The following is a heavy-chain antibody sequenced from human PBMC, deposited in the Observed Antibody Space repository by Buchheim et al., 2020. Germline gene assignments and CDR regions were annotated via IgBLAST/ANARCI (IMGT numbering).Heavy chain of an antibody. V-gene: IGHV4-39*01. CDR2: IYYGGST. D-gene: IGHD1-26*01. J-gene: IGHJ4*02. Sequence: QVQLQQWGAGLLKPSETLSLTCTVSGGSISNSDSYYWGWIRQPPGKGLEWIGSIYYGGSTYYNPSLKRRVTISVDTSKNQFSLKLSSVTAADTAVYYCARSAVSGSYYVVSDLHLDYWGQGTL. CDR1: GGSISNSDSYY. CDR3: ARSAVSGSYYVVSDLHLDY.